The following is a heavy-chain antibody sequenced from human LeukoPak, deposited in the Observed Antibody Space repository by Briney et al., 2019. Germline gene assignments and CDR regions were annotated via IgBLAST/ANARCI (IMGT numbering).Heavy chain of an antibody. CDR3: TSGGYYDSSGYSGY. Sequence: GGSLRLSCAASGFIFSSYWMNWVRQAPGKGLEWVGRIKSKTDGGTTDYAAPVKGRFTISRDDSKNTLYLQMNSLKTEDTAVYYCTSGGYYDSSGYSGYWGQRTLVTVSS. CDR1: GFIFSSYW. J-gene: IGHJ4*02. CDR2: IKSKTDGGTT. D-gene: IGHD3-22*01. V-gene: IGHV3-15*07.